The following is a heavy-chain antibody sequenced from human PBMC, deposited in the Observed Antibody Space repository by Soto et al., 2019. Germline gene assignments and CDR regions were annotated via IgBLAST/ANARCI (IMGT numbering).Heavy chain of an antibody. Sequence: QVQLQESGPGLVKPSQTLSLTCTVSGGSISSGDYYWSWIRQPPGKGLEWIGYIYYSGSTYHNPSLKSRVTISVDTSKNQCSLKLSSVTAADTAVYYCARVQLVLYYYGMDVWGQGTTVTVSS. CDR2: IYYSGST. CDR1: GGSISSGDYY. CDR3: ARVQLVLYYYGMDV. J-gene: IGHJ6*02. V-gene: IGHV4-30-4*01. D-gene: IGHD6-13*01.